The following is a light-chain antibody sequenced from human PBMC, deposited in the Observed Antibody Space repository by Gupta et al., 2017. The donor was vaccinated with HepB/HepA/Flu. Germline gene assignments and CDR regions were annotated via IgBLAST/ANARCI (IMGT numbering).Light chain of an antibody. V-gene: IGKV3-20*01. CDR1: QSVSSSY. CDR2: GAS. CDR3: QHYGSPWT. J-gene: IGKJ1*01. Sequence: ETALTQSPDTLSLSPGERATLSCRASQSVSSSYLAWYQQKPGQAPRLLIYGASSRAPGIPDRFSCSGSGTDFTLTLSSPEPANSAMYYCQHYGSPWTFGQGTKLEI.